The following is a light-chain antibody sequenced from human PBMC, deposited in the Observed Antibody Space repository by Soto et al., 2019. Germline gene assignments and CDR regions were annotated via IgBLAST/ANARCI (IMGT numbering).Light chain of an antibody. CDR1: QSIDSW. J-gene: IGKJ1*01. CDR3: QQYRSYSRT. V-gene: IGKV1-5*03. Sequence: DIQMTQSPSTLSASVGDRVTITCRASQSIDSWLAWYQQKPGRAPKLLIYQASSLESGVPSRLSGSGSGTDFTLTISSLQLDDFATYDCQQYRSYSRTFGQGSKVEIK. CDR2: QAS.